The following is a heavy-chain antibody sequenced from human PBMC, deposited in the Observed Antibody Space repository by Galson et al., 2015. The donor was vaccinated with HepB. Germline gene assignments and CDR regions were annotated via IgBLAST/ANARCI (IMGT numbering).Heavy chain of an antibody. V-gene: IGHV3-23*01. Sequence: SLRLSCAASRFTFSSYDMSWVREAPGKGLEWVSAISGSGGSTYYADSVKGQFTFSRNNSKNPLYLQKNSVSAEETAVYHWAKDAKGGSYGDYAPYCGQGTLGTVSS. CDR1: RFTFSSYD. J-gene: IGHJ4*02. D-gene: IGHD4-17*01. CDR2: ISGSGGST. CDR3: AKDAKGGSYGDYAPY.